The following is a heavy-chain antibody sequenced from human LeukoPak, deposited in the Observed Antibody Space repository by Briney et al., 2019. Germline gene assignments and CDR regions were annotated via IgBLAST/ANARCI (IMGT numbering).Heavy chain of an antibody. CDR1: GYTFTGYY. CDR3: ARGRIAARVVDFDY. CDR2: INPNSGGT. J-gene: IGHJ4*02. D-gene: IGHD6-6*01. V-gene: IGHV1-2*02. Sequence: ASVKVSCKASGYTFTGYYMHWVRQAPGQGLEWMGWINPNSGGTNYAQKFQGRVTMTRDTPISTAYMELSRLRSDDTAVYYCARGRIAARVVDFDYWGQGTLVTVSS.